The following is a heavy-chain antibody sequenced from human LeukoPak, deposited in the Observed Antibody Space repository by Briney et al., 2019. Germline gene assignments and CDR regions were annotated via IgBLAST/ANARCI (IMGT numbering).Heavy chain of an antibody. Sequence: ASVKVSCKASGYTFTSYGISCVRQAPGQGHEWMGWISVYNGNTNYAQKLQGRVSMTTDTSTSTAYMELRSLRSDATAVYYCARALAEQWLFGYWGQGTLVTVSS. V-gene: IGHV1-18*01. CDR2: ISVYNGNT. CDR3: ARALAEQWLFGY. J-gene: IGHJ4*02. D-gene: IGHD6-19*01. CDR1: GYTFTSYG.